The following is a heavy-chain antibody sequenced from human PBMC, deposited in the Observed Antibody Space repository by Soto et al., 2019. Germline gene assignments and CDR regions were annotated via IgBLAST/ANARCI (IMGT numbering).Heavy chain of an antibody. CDR2: ISGSGDDK. CDR1: GFTFSTYA. Sequence: EVQLLESGGGLVQPGGSLRLSCGASGFTFSTYAMNWVRQAPGKGLEWVSIISGSGDDKYYADSVKGRFTISRDNSRNTLNLEMSSLRAEDTAVYYCAKDGSLVRRDYWGPGTLVTVSS. D-gene: IGHD3-10*01. J-gene: IGHJ4*02. V-gene: IGHV3-23*01. CDR3: AKDGSLVRRDY.